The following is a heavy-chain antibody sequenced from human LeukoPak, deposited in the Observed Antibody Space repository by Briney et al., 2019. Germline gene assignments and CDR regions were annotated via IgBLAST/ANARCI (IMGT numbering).Heavy chain of an antibody. J-gene: IGHJ4*02. D-gene: IGHD6-13*01. CDR2: INHSGST. V-gene: IGHV4-34*01. CDR1: GGSFSGYY. CDR3: ASLVRIAAAGYYFDY. Sequence: KTSETLSLTCAVYGGSFSGYYWSWIRQPPGKGLEWIGEINHSGSTNYNPSLKSRVTISVDTSKNQFSLKLSSVTAADTAVYYCASLVRIAAAGYYFDYWGQGTLVTVSS.